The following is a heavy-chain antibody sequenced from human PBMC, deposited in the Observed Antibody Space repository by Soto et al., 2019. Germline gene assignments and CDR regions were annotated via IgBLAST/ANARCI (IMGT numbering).Heavy chain of an antibody. V-gene: IGHV3-23*01. Sequence: GGSLRLSCAASGFTFSNYAMHWVRQAPGKGLEWVSGISDGGGDTYYADSVQGRFTISRDNSKNTLYLQMTSLRAEDTAVYHCAKDHFGAGSYRFDYWGQGTIVTVSS. D-gene: IGHD3-10*01. CDR1: GFTFSNYA. CDR3: AKDHFGAGSYRFDY. CDR2: ISDGGGDT. J-gene: IGHJ4*02.